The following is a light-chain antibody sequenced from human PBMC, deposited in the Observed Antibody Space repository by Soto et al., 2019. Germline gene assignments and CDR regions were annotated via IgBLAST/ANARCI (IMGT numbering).Light chain of an antibody. Sequence: EIVLTQSPGTLSLSPGERATLSCRASQSISSIYLAWYQQSPGQAPRLLIYGASTRPTGIPDRFSGSGSGTDFTLTISRLEPEDFAVYFCQHYGTSPLTFGGGTKVEIK. CDR1: QSISSIY. J-gene: IGKJ4*01. CDR3: QHYGTSPLT. CDR2: GAS. V-gene: IGKV3-20*01.